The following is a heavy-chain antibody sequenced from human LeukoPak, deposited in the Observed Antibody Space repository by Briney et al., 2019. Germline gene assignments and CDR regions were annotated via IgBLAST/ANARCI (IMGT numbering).Heavy chain of an antibody. CDR2: IHPRRSDT. CDR3: ARDGDYGTGSYYRGCIDS. CDR1: GYSFTAIY. V-gene: IGHV1-2*02. D-gene: IGHD3-10*01. J-gene: IGHJ4*02. Sequence: GASVKVSCKTSGYSFTAIYIHWGRHAPGPGLELMGLIHPRRSDTNYAQTFQGRGTMTRDTSISTASLDLSSLRSDDTAVYYCARDGDYGTGSYYRGCIDSWGQGTPVTVSP.